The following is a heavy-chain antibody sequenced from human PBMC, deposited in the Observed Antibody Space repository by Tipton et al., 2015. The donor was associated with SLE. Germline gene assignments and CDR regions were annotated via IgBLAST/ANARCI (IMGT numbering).Heavy chain of an antibody. CDR1: GFTFSSYS. D-gene: IGHD3-10*01. Sequence: SLRLSCAASGFTFSSYSMNWVRQAPGKGLEWVSSISSSSSYIYYADSVKGRFTNSRDNAKNSLYLQMNSLRAEDTAVYYCAREWGGTMVRGAWGSPVYFDYWGQGTLVTVSS. CDR3: AREWGGTMVRGAWGSPVYFDY. V-gene: IGHV3-21*01. CDR2: ISSSSSYI. J-gene: IGHJ4*02.